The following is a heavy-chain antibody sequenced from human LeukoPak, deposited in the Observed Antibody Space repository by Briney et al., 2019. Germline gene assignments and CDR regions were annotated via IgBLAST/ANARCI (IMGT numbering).Heavy chain of an antibody. V-gene: IGHV3-48*02. CDR1: GFTFSTYT. CDR2: ISSRSTTI. CDR3: ARDGDSTGRHFDY. J-gene: IGHJ4*02. D-gene: IGHD4-11*01. Sequence: GGSLRLSCAASGFTFSTYTMNWVRQVPGKGLEWVSYISSRSTTIYYADSVKGRFTISRDTAKNSLYLQMNSLRDEDTAVYYCARDGDSTGRHFDYWGQGTLVTV.